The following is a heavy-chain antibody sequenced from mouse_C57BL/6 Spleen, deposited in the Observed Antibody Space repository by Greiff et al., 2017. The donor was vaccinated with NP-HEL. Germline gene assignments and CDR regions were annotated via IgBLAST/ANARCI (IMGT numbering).Heavy chain of an antibody. CDR3: AGESGNGWYFDV. Sequence: EVQGVESGGGLVKPGGSLKLSCAASGFTFSSYAMPWVRQTPEKRLEWVATISDGVSYTYYPDNVKGRFTISRDNAKNNLYLQLSHLKSEDTAMYYCAGESGNGWYFDVWGTGTTVTVST. CDR1: GFTFSSYA. CDR2: ISDGVSYT. D-gene: IGHD2-1*01. J-gene: IGHJ1*03. V-gene: IGHV5-4*01.